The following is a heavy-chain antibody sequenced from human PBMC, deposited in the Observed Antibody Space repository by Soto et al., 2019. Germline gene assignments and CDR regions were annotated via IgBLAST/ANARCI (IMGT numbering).Heavy chain of an antibody. V-gene: IGHV3-23*01. CDR3: AKEVSLGSTVDLGY. D-gene: IGHD7-27*01. CDR1: GFTFSIFA. J-gene: IGHJ4*02. CDR2: ISGSGGST. Sequence: GSLRPSCAASGFTFSIFAMSWVRQSPGKGLEWVSTISGSGGSTYYADAVKGRFTISRDNSMGTLYLQMKSLRVEDTAIYYCAKEVSLGSTVDLGYWGQGALVTVSS.